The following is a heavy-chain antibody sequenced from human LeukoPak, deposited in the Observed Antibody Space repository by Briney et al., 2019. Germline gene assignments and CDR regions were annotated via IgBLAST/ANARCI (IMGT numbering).Heavy chain of an antibody. CDR2: ISSSSSYI. CDR3: ARDIVATITPYYCYYGMDV. J-gene: IGHJ6*02. CDR1: GFAFSSYS. D-gene: IGHD5-12*01. Sequence: GGSLRLSCAASGFAFSSYSMNWVRQVPGKGLEWVSSISSSSSYIYYADSVKGRFTISRDNAKNSLYLQMNSLRAEDTAVYYCARDIVATITPYYCYYGMDVWGQGTTVTVSS. V-gene: IGHV3-21*01.